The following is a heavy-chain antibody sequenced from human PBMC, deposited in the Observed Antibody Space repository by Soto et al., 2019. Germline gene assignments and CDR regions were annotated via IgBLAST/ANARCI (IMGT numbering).Heavy chain of an antibody. D-gene: IGHD1-7*01. V-gene: IGHV4-4*02. CDR1: GGSISSSNW. CDR2: IYHSGST. CDR3: ARDGVSSTEYTWNYGTYFDY. J-gene: IGHJ4*02. Sequence: SATLSLTCAVSGGSISSSNWWSWVRQPPGKGLEWIGEIYHSGSTNYNPSLKSRVTISVDKSKNQFSLKLSSVTAADTAMYYCARDGVSSTEYTWNYGTYFDYWGQGALVTVSS.